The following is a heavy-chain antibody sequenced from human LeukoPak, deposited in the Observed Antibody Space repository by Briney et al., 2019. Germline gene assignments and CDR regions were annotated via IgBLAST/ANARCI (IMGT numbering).Heavy chain of an antibody. CDR2: INWNGDST. D-gene: IGHD3-22*01. J-gene: IGHJ4*02. V-gene: IGHV3-20*04. Sequence: GGSLRLSCAASGFTFDDHGMIWVRQAPGKGLEWVSGINWNGDSTAYADSVKGRFTISRDNAKNSLYLQMNSLRAEDTALYYCARGGGSGYYYPPFYWGQGTLVTVSS. CDR3: ARGGGSGYYYPPFY. CDR1: GFTFDDHG.